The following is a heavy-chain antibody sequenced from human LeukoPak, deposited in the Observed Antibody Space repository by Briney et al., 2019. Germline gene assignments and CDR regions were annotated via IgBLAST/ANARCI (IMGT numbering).Heavy chain of an antibody. D-gene: IGHD3-16*01. CDR2: ISGNAADT. CDR1: GFTFSSYG. Sequence: GGTLRLSCVASGFTFSSYGMSWVRQAPGKGLEWVSAISGNAADTFYADSVKGRFTISRDNSKNALYLQMKSLRVEDTALYHCAKMGGVSESNARTFDPWGQGTLVTVSS. V-gene: IGHV3-23*01. J-gene: IGHJ5*02. CDR3: AKMGGVSESNARTFDP.